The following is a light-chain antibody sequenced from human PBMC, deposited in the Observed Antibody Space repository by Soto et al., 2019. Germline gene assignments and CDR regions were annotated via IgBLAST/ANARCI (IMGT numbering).Light chain of an antibody. V-gene: IGKV3-15*01. CDR3: QQYDNWPNT. Sequence: EIVMTQSPATLSVSPGESATLSCRASQSVSNYLAWYQQKPGQAPRLLIYGASTRATGIPARFSGSGSGTEFTLTIRSLQSEDFAVYSCQQYDNWPNTFGQGTKLEIK. CDR2: GAS. CDR1: QSVSNY. J-gene: IGKJ2*01.